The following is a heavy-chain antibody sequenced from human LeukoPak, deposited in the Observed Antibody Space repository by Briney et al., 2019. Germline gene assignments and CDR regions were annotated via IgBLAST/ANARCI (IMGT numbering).Heavy chain of an antibody. CDR3: AKITDGELRRFDY. CDR1: GFTFSSYA. V-gene: IGHV3-30*04. J-gene: IGHJ4*02. D-gene: IGHD1-26*01. CDR2: ISYDGSNK. Sequence: GGSLRLSCAASGFTFSSYAMHWVRQAPGKGLEWVAVISYDGSNKYYADSVKGRFTISRDNSKSTLYLQMNSLRAEDTAVYYCAKITDGELRRFDYWGQGTLVTVSS.